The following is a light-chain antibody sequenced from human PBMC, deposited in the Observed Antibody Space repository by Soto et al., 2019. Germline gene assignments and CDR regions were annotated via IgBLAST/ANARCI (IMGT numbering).Light chain of an antibody. CDR1: SSNIGRNH. J-gene: IGLJ2*01. V-gene: IGLV1-47*01. CDR2: RNN. CDR3: AAWDDSLSGPV. Sequence: QSVLTQPPSASGTPGQRVTISCSGSSSNIGRNHVYWYQQLPGTAPKPLMYRNNQRPSGVPDRFSGSKSGTSASLAISGLRSEDEADYHCAAWDDSLSGPVFGGGTKLTVL.